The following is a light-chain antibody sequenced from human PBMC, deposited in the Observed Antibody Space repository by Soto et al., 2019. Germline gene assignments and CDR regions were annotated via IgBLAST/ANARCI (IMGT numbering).Light chain of an antibody. V-gene: IGKV3-20*01. CDR1: QSIRSER. Sequence: EIVLTQSPGTLSLSPGERATLSCRASQSIRSERLAWYQQKPGQAPRLVIFDASNRASGMPDRFSGSGSGTDFTLTISRLEPEDFAVYYCQQYGSSRSITFGQGTRLEI. CDR3: QQYGSSRSIT. J-gene: IGKJ5*01. CDR2: DAS.